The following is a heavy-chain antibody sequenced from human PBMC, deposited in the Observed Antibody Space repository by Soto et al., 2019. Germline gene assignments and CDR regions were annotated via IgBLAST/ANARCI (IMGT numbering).Heavy chain of an antibody. V-gene: IGHV4-59*08. CDR3: ARHGFGPLHGLVDV. D-gene: IGHD3-10*01. Sequence: QVQLQESGPGLVKPSETLSLTCTVSGGSITNYYCSWFRQPPGKGLEWIGYINYDGYSAYNLSLKRQAPLSMDAPKTQFSLMLESVTATDTAVYYCARHGFGPLHGLVDVWGPGTTVIVSS. J-gene: IGHJ6*02. CDR1: GGSITNYY. CDR2: INYDGYS.